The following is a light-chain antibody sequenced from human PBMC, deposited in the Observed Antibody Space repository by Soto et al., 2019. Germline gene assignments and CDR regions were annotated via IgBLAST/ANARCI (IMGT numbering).Light chain of an antibody. J-gene: IGKJ4*01. V-gene: IGKV3-15*01. CDR1: QSVTSN. Sequence: EVVMAQSPVTLSVSPGEGATLSCRASQSVTSNLAWYQQKPGQAPRILIYGASTRATGIPARFSGSGSGTEFTLTISGLQSEEFAVSYCQQYNNWPLTFGGGTEVEIK. CDR2: GAS. CDR3: QQYNNWPLT.